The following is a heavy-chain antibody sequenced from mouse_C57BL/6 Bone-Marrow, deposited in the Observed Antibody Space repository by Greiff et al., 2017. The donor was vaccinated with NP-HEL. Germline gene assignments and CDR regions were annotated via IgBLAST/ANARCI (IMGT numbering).Heavy chain of an antibody. CDR1: GYSFTDYN. J-gene: IGHJ3*01. CDR3: AREDGLTGTAWFAY. CDR2: INPNYGTT. D-gene: IGHD4-1*01. Sequence: VQLQQSGPELVKPGASVKISCKASGYSFTDYNMNWVKQSNGKSLEWIGVINPNYGTTSYNQKFKGKATLTVGQSSSTAYMQLNSLTSEDSAVYYCAREDGLTGTAWFAYWGQGTLVTVSA. V-gene: IGHV1-39*01.